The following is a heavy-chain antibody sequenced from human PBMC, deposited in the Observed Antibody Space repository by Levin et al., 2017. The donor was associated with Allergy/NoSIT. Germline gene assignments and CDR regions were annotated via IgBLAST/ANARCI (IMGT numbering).Heavy chain of an antibody. CDR2: INHSGST. CDR1: GGSFSGYY. CDR3: ASAPDGGGVCV. J-gene: IGHJ4*02. D-gene: IGHD2-21*02. V-gene: IGHV4-34*01. Sequence: SETLSLTCAVYGGSFSGYYWSWIRQPPGKGLEWIGEINHSGSTNYNPSLKSRVTISVDTSKNQFSLKLSSVTAADTAVYYCASAPDGGGVCVWGQGTLVTVSS.